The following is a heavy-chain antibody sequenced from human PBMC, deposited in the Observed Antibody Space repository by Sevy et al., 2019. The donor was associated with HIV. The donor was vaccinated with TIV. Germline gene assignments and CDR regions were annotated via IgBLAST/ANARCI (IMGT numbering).Heavy chain of an antibody. D-gene: IGHD3-22*01. V-gene: IGHV1-24*01. CDR3: AVTKDYYDSSGYPFDY. Sequence: ASVKVSCKVSGYTLTQFSMHWVRHAPGKGLEWMATFDPEDDETIYAQRLQGRVTMTEDTSTDTAYMELSSLRSDDTAVYYCAVTKDYYDSSGYPFDYWGQGSLVTVSS. J-gene: IGHJ4*02. CDR2: FDPEDDET. CDR1: GYTLTQFS.